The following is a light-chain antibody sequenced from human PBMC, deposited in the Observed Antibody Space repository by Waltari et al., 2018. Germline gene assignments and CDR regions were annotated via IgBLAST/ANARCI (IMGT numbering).Light chain of an antibody. CDR2: KDN. J-gene: IGLJ2*01. Sequence: SYDLTQPPSVSVSPGQTARITCSGNALPRLYSYWYQQKPGQAPLLLIYKDNQRDSGIPERFSGSSSGTTVTLTISGVHAEDEADYYCQSADTDFANHVLFGGGTQLTVL. CDR1: ALPRLY. V-gene: IGLV3-25*03. CDR3: QSADTDFANHVL.